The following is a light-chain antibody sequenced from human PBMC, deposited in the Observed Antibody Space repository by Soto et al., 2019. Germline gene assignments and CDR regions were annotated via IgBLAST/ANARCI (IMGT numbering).Light chain of an antibody. V-gene: IGKV3-11*01. CDR1: QSVSIY. CDR2: DAS. CDR3: QHRSNWPPA. J-gene: IGKJ4*01. Sequence: EIVLTQSPATLSLSTGERATLSCRASQSVSIYLAWYQLKPGQAPRLLIYDASNRATAIPARFSGSGSGTDFTLTISSLEPEDFAVYYCQHRSNWPPAFGGGTKVEIK.